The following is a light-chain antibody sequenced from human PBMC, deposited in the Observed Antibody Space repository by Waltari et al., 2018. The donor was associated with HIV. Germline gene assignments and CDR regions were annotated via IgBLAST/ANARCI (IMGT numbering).Light chain of an antibody. CDR3: LSYTGGNRVI. V-gene: IGLV2-8*01. J-gene: IGLJ2*01. CDR2: EGS. Sequence: QSALTQPPSASGSPGPSVTLTCTGTSSDLGGYNYVSWYQQHPGKAPKLLISEGSKRPSGVPDRFSGSKSGNTASLTVSGLQAEDEADYYCLSYTGGNRVIFGGGTKLTVL. CDR1: SSDLGGYNY.